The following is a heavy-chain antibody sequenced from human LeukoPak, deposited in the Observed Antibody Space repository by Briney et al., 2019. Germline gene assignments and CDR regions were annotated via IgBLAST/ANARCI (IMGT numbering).Heavy chain of an antibody. D-gene: IGHD4-23*01. CDR1: GGSISSGGYY. V-gene: IGHV4-31*03. Sequence: SQTLSLTCTVSGGSISSGGYYWSWIRQHPGKSLEWIGYIYYSGSTYYNPSLKSRVTISVDTSKNQFSLKLSSVTAADTAVYYCARDRGGNSPWGIDYWGQGTLVTVSS. CDR2: IYYSGST. J-gene: IGHJ4*02. CDR3: ARDRGGNSPWGIDY.